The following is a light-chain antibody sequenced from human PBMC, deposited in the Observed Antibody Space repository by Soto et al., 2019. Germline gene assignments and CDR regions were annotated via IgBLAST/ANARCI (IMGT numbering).Light chain of an antibody. J-gene: IGLJ2*01. CDR2: EVS. V-gene: IGLV2-23*02. CDR1: SSDDGSYNL. CDR3: CSYAGSSTYVV. Sequence: QSVLTQPASVSGSPGQSITISCTGTSSDDGSYNLVSWYQQHPGKAPKLMIYEVSKRPSGVSNRFAGSKSGNTASLTSSGLQAEDEADYYCCSYAGSSTYVVFGGGTKVTV.